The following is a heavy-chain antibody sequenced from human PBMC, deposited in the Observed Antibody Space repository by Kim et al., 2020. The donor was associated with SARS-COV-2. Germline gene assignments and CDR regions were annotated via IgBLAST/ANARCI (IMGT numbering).Heavy chain of an antibody. J-gene: IGHJ4*02. D-gene: IGHD4-17*01. Sequence: YHPTLRNRVSISVAQAKNRVYLMLSSVTAADTAVYYCARQYGDYVDYFDYWGQGTLVTVSS. CDR3: ARQYGDYVDYFDY. V-gene: IGHV4-39*01.